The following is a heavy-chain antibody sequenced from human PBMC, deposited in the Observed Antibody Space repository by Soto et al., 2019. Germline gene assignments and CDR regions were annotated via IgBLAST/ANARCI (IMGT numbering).Heavy chain of an antibody. J-gene: IGHJ3*02. CDR1: GFTFSSYA. CDR2: ISYDGSNK. Sequence: PVGSRRLSCAASGFTFSSYAMHWVRQAPGKGLEWVAVISYDGSNKYYADSVEGRFTISRDNSKNTLYLQMNSLRAEDTAVYYCARARYDSSGYYYEWGAFDIWGQGTMVTVSS. V-gene: IGHV3-30-3*01. CDR3: ARARYDSSGYYYEWGAFDI. D-gene: IGHD3-22*01.